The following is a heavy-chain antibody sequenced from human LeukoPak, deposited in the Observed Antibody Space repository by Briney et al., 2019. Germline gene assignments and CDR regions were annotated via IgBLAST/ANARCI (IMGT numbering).Heavy chain of an antibody. Sequence: KSSETLSLTCTVSGDSFTSVTDYWAWIRQPPGKGLEWIATGDYSGGTYYNPSLESRFAISADMSKNQISLQLTSVTGADTAVYYCAGERGEEYSSGWYKTNFFYNWGQGVRVTVSS. V-gene: IGHV4-39*07. CDR1: GDSFTSVTDY. CDR2: GDYSGGT. CDR3: AGERGEEYSSGWYKTNFFYN. D-gene: IGHD6-19*01. J-gene: IGHJ4*02.